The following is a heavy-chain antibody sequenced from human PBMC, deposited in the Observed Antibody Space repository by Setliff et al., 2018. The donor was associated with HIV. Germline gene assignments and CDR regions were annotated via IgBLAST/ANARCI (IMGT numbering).Heavy chain of an antibody. D-gene: IGHD3-3*01. CDR1: GGSFSGYY. CDR3: ARIFGDQGYYYGMDV. V-gene: IGHV4-34*01. CDR2: INHSGST. J-gene: IGHJ6*02. Sequence: PSETLSLTCAVYGGSFSGYYWSWIRQPPGKGLEWTGEINHSGSTNYNPSLKSRVTMSVDTSKNQFSLKLSSVTAADTAVYYCARIFGDQGYYYGMDVWGQGTTVTVSS.